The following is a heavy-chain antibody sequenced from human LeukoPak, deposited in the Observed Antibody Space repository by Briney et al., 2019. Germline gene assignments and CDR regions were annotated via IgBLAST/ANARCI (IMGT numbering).Heavy chain of an antibody. CDR3: ARDGNNYFGSGSRTYFDY. Sequence: SETLSLTCTVSGGSISSSSYYWGWIRQPPGKGLEWIGSVYYSGNTYYNPSLKSRVTISVDTSKNQFSLRLSSVTAADTAVYYCARDGNNYFGSGSRTYFDYWGQGTLVTVSS. V-gene: IGHV4-39*07. D-gene: IGHD3-10*01. J-gene: IGHJ4*02. CDR2: VYYSGNT. CDR1: GGSISSSSYY.